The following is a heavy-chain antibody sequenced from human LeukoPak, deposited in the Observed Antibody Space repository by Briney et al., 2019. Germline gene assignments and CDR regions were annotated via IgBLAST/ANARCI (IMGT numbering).Heavy chain of an antibody. CDR2: IYYSGST. D-gene: IGHD3-16*01. CDR1: GGSVSSGDYY. Sequence: SETLSLTCTVSGGSVSSGDYYWSWIRQLPGKGLEWIGYIYYSGSTYYNPSLKSRVTMSVDTSKNLFSLSLTSVTAADTAVYYCARESNFVSAFDVWGRGTTVTVSS. CDR3: ARESNFVSAFDV. J-gene: IGHJ6*02. V-gene: IGHV4-31*03.